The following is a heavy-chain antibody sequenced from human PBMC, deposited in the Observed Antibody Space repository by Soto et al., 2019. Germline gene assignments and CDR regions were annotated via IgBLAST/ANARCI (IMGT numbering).Heavy chain of an antibody. Sequence: QVQLVESGGGVVQPGRSLRLSCAASGFTFTNYGMHWVRQAPGKGLEWVAVIWYDGSNRFYADPVKGRFTISKDNSQNMLYLQMHSLRPEDTAVYYCTRDPYGGSRYYFDSWGQGTLVTVSS. D-gene: IGHD1-26*01. J-gene: IGHJ4*02. CDR3: TRDPYGGSRYYFDS. V-gene: IGHV3-33*01. CDR1: GFTFTNYG. CDR2: IWYDGSNR.